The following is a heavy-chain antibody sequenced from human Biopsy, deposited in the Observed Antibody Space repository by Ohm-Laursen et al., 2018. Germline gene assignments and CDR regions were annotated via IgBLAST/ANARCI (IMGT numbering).Heavy chain of an antibody. CDR1: GYTFSSYW. J-gene: IGHJ6*02. V-gene: IGHV3-74*01. CDR3: ARDDGFYARTSGMDV. D-gene: IGHD2-8*01. Sequence: SLRLSCAASGYTFSSYWMHWVRQAPGKGLVWVSRINRDGSSTTYADSVKGRFTISRDSAKNTLYLQMNSLRVEDTAVYYCARDDGFYARTSGMDVWGQGTTVTVSS. CDR2: INRDGSST.